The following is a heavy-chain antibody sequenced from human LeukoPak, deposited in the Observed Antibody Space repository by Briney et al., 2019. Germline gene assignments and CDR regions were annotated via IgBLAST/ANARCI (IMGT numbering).Heavy chain of an antibody. CDR3: ARYDSRGSASTRFDY. D-gene: IGHD3-16*01. Sequence: SETLSLTCAVSGYSLGKNYYWGWIRQPPGKGLEWIGRIYGTGSTSYNPSLMNRVTISVDTSKNHFSLKLTSVTAADTAVYYCARYDSRGSASTRFDYWGQGILVTISS. CDR2: IYGTGST. J-gene: IGHJ4*02. CDR1: GYSLGKNYY. V-gene: IGHV4-38-2*01.